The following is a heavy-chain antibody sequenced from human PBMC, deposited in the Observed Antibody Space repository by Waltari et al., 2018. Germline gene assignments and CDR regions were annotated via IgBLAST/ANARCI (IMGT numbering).Heavy chain of an antibody. CDR3: ATYVGASVGTAAFDV. V-gene: IGHV4-39*01. D-gene: IGHD3-16*01. CDR2: ISYSGAT. Sequence: GWSRQPPGKGLEWTGTISYSGATYYNPSIRSRVTISLDTSKNQFSLKLNSVTAADTAVYYCATYVGASVGTAAFDVWGQGTMVTVSS. J-gene: IGHJ3*01.